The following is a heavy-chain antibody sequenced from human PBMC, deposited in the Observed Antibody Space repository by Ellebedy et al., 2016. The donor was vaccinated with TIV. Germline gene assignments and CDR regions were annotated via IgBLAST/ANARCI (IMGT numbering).Heavy chain of an antibody. J-gene: IGHJ6*02. V-gene: IGHV4-59*08. CDR2: IYYSGNT. CDR3: ARLAYSSSSRDYYYGMDV. CDR1: GGSLNNYF. Sequence: SETLSLTXTVSGGSLNNYFWSWIRQPPGKGLEWIGYIYYSGNTNYNPSLKSRVTMSVDTSKNQFSLRLSSVTAADTAVYYCARLAYSSSSRDYYYGMDVWGQGTTVTVSS. D-gene: IGHD6-6*01.